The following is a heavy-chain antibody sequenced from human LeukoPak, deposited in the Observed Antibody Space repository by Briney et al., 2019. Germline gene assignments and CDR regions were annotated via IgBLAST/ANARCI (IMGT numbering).Heavy chain of an antibody. Sequence: SETLSITCTVSGGSISSGSYYWSWIRQPAGKGLEWIGRIYTSGSTNYNPSLKSRVTISVDTSKNQFSLKLSSVTAADTAVYYCARGYQLLYYWGQGTLVTVSS. V-gene: IGHV4-61*02. J-gene: IGHJ4*02. CDR3: ARGYQLLYY. CDR2: IYTSGST. D-gene: IGHD2-2*01. CDR1: GGSISSGSYY.